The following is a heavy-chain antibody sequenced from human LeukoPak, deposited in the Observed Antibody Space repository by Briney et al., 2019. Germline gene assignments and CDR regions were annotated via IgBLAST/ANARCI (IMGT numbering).Heavy chain of an antibody. D-gene: IGHD3-22*01. J-gene: IGHJ4*02. CDR2: IYYSGST. CDR1: GGSISSGGYY. V-gene: IGHV4-31*03. CDR3: ARGYYYDSSGYYPVDY. Sequence: SQTLSLTCTVSGGSISSGGYYWSWIRQHPGKGLEWIRYIYYSGSTYYNPSLKSRVTISVDTSKNQFSLKLSSVTAADTAVYYCARGYYYDSSGYYPVDYWGQGTLVTVSS.